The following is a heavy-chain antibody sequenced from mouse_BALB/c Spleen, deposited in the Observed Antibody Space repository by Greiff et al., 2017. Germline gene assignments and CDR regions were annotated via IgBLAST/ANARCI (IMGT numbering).Heavy chain of an antibody. J-gene: IGHJ1*01. V-gene: IGHV5-17*02. Sequence: EVQVVESGGGLVQPGGSRKLSCAASGFTFSSFGMHWVRQAPEKGLEWVAYISSGSSTIYYADTVKGRFTISRDNPKNTLFLQMTSLRSEDTAMYYCARSRYYGSSPRWYFDVWGAGTTVTVSS. CDR2: ISSGSSTI. CDR3: ARSRYYGSSPRWYFDV. CDR1: GFTFSSFG. D-gene: IGHD1-1*01.